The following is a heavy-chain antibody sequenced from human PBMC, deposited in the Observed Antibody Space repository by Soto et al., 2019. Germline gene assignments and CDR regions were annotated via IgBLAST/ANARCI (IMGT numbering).Heavy chain of an antibody. J-gene: IGHJ6*02. Sequence: QVQLQESGPGLVKPSETLSLTCTVSGGSISSYYWSWIRQPPGKGLEWIGYIYYSGSTNYNPSLKSRVTISVDTSKNQFSLKLSSVTAADTAVYYCARVKTVAGTPYYYYGMDVWGQGTTVTVSS. V-gene: IGHV4-59*01. CDR2: IYYSGST. CDR1: GGSISSYY. CDR3: ARVKTVAGTPYYYYGMDV. D-gene: IGHD6-19*01.